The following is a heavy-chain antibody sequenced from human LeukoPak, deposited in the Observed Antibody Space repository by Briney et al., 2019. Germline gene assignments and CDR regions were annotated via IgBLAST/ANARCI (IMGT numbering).Heavy chain of an antibody. CDR3: AKDGADCSGGSCYPDLQYYFDY. V-gene: IGHV3-23*01. CDR1: GFTFSSYA. D-gene: IGHD2-15*01. Sequence: GGSLRLSCAASGFTFSSYAMSWVRQAPGKGLEWVSAISGSGGSTYYADSVEGRFTISRDNSKNTLYLQMNSLRAEDTAVYYCAKDGADCSGGSCYPDLQYYFDYWGQGTLVTVSS. CDR2: ISGSGGST. J-gene: IGHJ4*02.